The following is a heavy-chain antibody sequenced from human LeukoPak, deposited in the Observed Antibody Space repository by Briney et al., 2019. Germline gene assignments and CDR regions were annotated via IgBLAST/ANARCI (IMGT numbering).Heavy chain of an antibody. Sequence: ASVTVSCKASGYTFTGYYMHWVRQAPGQGLEWMGWINPNSGGTNYAQKFQGRVTMTRDTSISTAYMELSRLRSDDTAVYYCARGPLEMATIPYPFDYGGQGTLVTVSS. CDR1: GYTFTGYY. CDR2: INPNSGGT. J-gene: IGHJ4*02. CDR3: ARGPLEMATIPYPFDY. V-gene: IGHV1-2*02. D-gene: IGHD5-24*01.